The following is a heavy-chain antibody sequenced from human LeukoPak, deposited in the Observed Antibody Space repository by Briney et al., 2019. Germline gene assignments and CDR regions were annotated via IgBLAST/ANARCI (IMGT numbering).Heavy chain of an antibody. D-gene: IGHD6-19*01. CDR1: GGTFSSYA. J-gene: IGHJ4*02. CDR2: IIPISGTA. Sequence: ASVKVSCKASGGTFSSYAISWVRQAPGQGLEWMGGIIPISGTANYAQKFQGRVTITADESTSTAYMELSSLRAEDTAVYYCARVRWLVPEDYWGQGTLATVSS. CDR3: ARVRWLVPEDY. V-gene: IGHV1-69*13.